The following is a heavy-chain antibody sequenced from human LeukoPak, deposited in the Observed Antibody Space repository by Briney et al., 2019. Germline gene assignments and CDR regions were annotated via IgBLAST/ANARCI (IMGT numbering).Heavy chain of an antibody. CDR3: AKDRHPPERYCSSTSCSPFDP. CDR1: GDSVSSNSAA. CDR2: TYYRSKWYN. V-gene: IGHV6-1*01. Sequence: SQTLSLTCAISGDSVSSNSAAWNWIRQSPSRGLEWLGRTYYRSKWYNDYAVSVKSRITINPDTSKNQFSLQLNSVTPEDTAVYYCAKDRHPPERYCSSTSCSPFDPWGQGTLVTVS. D-gene: IGHD2-2*01. J-gene: IGHJ5*02.